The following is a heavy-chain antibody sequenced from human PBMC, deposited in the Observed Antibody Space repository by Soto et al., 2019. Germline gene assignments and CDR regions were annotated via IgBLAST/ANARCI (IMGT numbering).Heavy chain of an antibody. Sequence: PSETLSLTCTVSGGSISSGGYYWSWIRQHPGKGLEWIGYIYYSGSTYYNPSLKSRVTISVDTSKNQFSLKLSSVTAADTAVYYCVRDRGITMIVDSDYYYGMDVWGQGTTVTVSS. CDR1: GGSISSGGYY. D-gene: IGHD3-22*01. J-gene: IGHJ6*02. CDR2: IYYSGST. V-gene: IGHV4-31*03. CDR3: VRDRGITMIVDSDYYYGMDV.